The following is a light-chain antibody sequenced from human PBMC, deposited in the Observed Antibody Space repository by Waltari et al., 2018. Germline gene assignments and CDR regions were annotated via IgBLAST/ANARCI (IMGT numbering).Light chain of an antibody. Sequence: DIQMTQSPSSLSASVGDTVPITCRASQGISNYLAWYQQKPGKVPKLLIYAASTLQSGVPSRFSGSGSGTDFTLTISSLQPEDVATYYCQMYNSAPWTFGQGTKVEIK. CDR3: QMYNSAPWT. J-gene: IGKJ1*01. V-gene: IGKV1-27*01. CDR1: QGISNY. CDR2: AAS.